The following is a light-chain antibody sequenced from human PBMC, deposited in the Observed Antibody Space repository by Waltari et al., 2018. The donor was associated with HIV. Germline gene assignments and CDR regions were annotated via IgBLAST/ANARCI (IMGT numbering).Light chain of an antibody. CDR1: NSDVGAYAF. V-gene: IGLV2-8*01. Sequence: QSALTQPPSASGSPGPSVSISCPGTNSDVGAYAFVSWYQQHPGKAPKLIIYEVNQRPSGVPDRFSGSKSGNTASLIVSGLQAEDEGDYFCTSYAGNSNFVVFGGGTKLTVL. CDR2: EVN. J-gene: IGLJ2*01. CDR3: TSYAGNSNFVV.